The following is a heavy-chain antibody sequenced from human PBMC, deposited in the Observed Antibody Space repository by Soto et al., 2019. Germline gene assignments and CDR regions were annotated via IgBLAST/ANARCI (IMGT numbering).Heavy chain of an antibody. CDR1: GGSFSGFY. CDR2: IDHSGIT. Sequence: SETLSLTCAVSGGSFSGFYWSWIRQSSGKGLEWIGEIDHSGITNHNTALKSRATMSVDTSKNQFSLKLRSVTAADTAVYYCARGPIYYYYGMDVWGQGTTVTVSS. J-gene: IGHJ6*02. CDR3: ARGPIYYYYGMDV. V-gene: IGHV4-34*04.